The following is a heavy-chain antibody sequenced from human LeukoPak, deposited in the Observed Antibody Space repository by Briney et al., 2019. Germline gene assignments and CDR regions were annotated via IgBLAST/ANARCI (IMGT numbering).Heavy chain of an antibody. CDR1: GYSFASYW. D-gene: IGHD2-15*01. Sequence: GESLKISCKGSGYSFASYWSGWVRQMPGKGLEWMGIIYPGDSDSSYSPSFQGPVTISADKSISTAYLQWSSLKASDSAMYYCARRGYCSGGSCYSLWAFDIWGQGTMVTVSS. V-gene: IGHV5-51*01. J-gene: IGHJ3*02. CDR3: ARRGYCSGGSCYSLWAFDI. CDR2: IYPGDSDS.